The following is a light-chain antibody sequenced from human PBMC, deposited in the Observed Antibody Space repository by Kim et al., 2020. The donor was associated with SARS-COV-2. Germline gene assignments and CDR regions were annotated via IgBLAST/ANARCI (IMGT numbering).Light chain of an antibody. CDR2: SDT. J-gene: IGLJ3*02. Sequence: ATAQMARITCGGNNIGSKPVRWYQQQPGQDPILVIYSDTNRPSGIPERFSGSKPGNTTTLTISRIEAGDEADYYCQVWDSSSDHGVFGGGTQLTVL. CDR3: QVWDSSSDHGV. CDR1: NIGSKP. V-gene: IGLV3-12*01.